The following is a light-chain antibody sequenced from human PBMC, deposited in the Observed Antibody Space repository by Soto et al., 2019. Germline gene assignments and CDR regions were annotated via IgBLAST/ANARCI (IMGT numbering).Light chain of an antibody. J-gene: IGLJ1*01. Sequence: QSALTQPASVSGSPGQSITISCTGTSSDVGGYNYVSWYQQHPGKAPKLMIYDVSNRPSGVSNRFSGSKSVNPASLTISGLQAEDEADYYCSSYTSSSHSVFGTGTKLSVL. V-gene: IGLV2-14*01. CDR2: DVS. CDR1: SSDVGGYNY. CDR3: SSYTSSSHSV.